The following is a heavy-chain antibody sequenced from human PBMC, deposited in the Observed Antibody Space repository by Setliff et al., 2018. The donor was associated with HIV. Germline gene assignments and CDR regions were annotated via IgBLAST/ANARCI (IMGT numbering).Heavy chain of an antibody. CDR2: ISSSSSTI. Sequence: PGGSLRLSCEASGFPFSVHGMHWVRQSPGKGLEWVSYISSSSSTIYYADSVKGRFTISRDNAKNSLYLQMNSLRAEDTAVYYCARDPYWLEGYFDYWGPGTLVTVSS. D-gene: IGHD6-19*01. V-gene: IGHV3-48*01. J-gene: IGHJ4*02. CDR3: ARDPYWLEGYFDY. CDR1: GFPFSVHG.